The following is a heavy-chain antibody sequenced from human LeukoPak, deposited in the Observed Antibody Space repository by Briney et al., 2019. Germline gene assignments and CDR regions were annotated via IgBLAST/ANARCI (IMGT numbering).Heavy chain of an antibody. CDR1: GFTFSSYE. CDR2: ISSSGSTI. D-gene: IGHD1-26*01. Sequence: GGSLRLSCAASGFTFSSYEMNWVRQAPGKGLEWVSYISSSGSTIYYADSVKGRFTISRDNAKNSLYLQMNSLRAEDTAVYYCARVGGSYGFPSQKPRYFQHWGQGTLVTVSS. V-gene: IGHV3-48*03. J-gene: IGHJ1*01. CDR3: ARVGGSYGFPSQKPRYFQH.